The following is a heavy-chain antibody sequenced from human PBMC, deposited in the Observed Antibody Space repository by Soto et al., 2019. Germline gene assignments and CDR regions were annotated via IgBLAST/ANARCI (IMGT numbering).Heavy chain of an antibody. CDR1: GFTFSSYG. CDR3: AKAALRYHHYFDY. D-gene: IGHD3-9*01. CDR2: ISYDGSNK. V-gene: IGHV3-30*18. Sequence: QVQLVESGGGVVQPGRSLRLSCAASGFTFSSYGMHWVRQAPGKGLEWVAVISYDGSNKYYADSVKGRFTISRDNSKNTLYLQMNSLRAEDTAVYYCAKAALRYHHYFDYWGQGTLVTVSS. J-gene: IGHJ4*02.